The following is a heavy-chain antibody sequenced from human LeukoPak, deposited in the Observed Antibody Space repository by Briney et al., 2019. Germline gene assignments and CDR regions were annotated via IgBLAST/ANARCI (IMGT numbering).Heavy chain of an antibody. CDR2: INHVGAT. Sequence: GSLRLSCAASGFIFSSYWMHWVRQAPGKGLEWIGEINHVGATNYNPSLKSRVTISVDTSKKQFSLNLTSVTAADTAVYYCARLPYGSGAWLQREGRDVWGKGTTVTISS. CDR1: GFIFSSYW. V-gene: IGHV4-34*01. CDR3: ARLPYGSGAWLQREGRDV. J-gene: IGHJ6*04. D-gene: IGHD3-10*01.